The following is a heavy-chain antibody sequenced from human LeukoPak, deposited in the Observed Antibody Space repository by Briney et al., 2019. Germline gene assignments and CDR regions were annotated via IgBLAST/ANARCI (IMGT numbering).Heavy chain of an antibody. D-gene: IGHD2-2*01. CDR2: MYYSWGT. CDR3: ARAIGCSSTSCYNWFDP. V-gene: IGHV4-59*01. Sequence: SETLSLTCTVSGGSISSYYWNWIRQAPGKGLEWIGYMYYSWGTSYNPALKSRVTISSDTSRNQLSLELSSLTAADTAVYYCARAIGCSSTSCYNWFDPWGQGTLVTVSS. CDR1: GGSISSYY. J-gene: IGHJ5*02.